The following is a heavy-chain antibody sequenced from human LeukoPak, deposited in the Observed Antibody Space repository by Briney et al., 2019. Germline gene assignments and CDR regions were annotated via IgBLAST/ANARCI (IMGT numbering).Heavy chain of an antibody. CDR3: AKGRGYGSGSYTDY. CDR2: IRYDGSNK. D-gene: IGHD3-10*01. CDR1: GFTFSSYG. Sequence: GGSLRLSCAASGFTFSSYGMHWVRQAPGKGLEWVAFIRYDGSNKYYADSVKGRFTISRDNSENTLYLQMNSLRAEDTAVYYCAKGRGYGSGSYTDYWGQGTLVTVSS. V-gene: IGHV3-30*02. J-gene: IGHJ4*02.